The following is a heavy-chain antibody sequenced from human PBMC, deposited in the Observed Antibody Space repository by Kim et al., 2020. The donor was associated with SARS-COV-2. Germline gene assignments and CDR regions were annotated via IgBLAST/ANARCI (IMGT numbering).Heavy chain of an antibody. J-gene: IGHJ6*02. CDR3: ARANYYDSSGYYNYYYGMDV. Sequence: GGSLRLSCAASGFTFSSYDMYWVRQATGKGLEWVSAIGTAGDTYYPGSVKGRFTISRENAKNSLYLQMNSLRAGDMAVYYCARANYYDSSGYYNYYYGMDVWGQGTTVTVSS. CDR2: IGTAGDT. CDR1: GFTFSSYD. V-gene: IGHV3-13*01. D-gene: IGHD3-22*01.